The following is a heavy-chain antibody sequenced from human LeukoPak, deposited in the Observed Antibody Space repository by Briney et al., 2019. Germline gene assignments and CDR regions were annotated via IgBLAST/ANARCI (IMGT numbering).Heavy chain of an antibody. V-gene: IGHV3-66*01. J-gene: IGHJ4*02. CDR3: ARRQFRYYDSSGYDY. CDR1: GFTVSSNY. Sequence: GRSLRLSCAASGFTVSSNYMSRVRQAPGRGLEWVSVIYSGGSTYYADSVKGRFTISRDNSKNTLYLQMNSLRAEDTAVYYCARRQFRYYDSSGYDYWGQGTLVTVSS. CDR2: IYSGGST. D-gene: IGHD3-22*01.